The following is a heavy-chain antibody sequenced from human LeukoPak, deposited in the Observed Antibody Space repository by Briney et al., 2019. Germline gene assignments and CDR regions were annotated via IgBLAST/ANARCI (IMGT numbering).Heavy chain of an antibody. Sequence: SQTLSLTCAISGDSVSSNSASWNWIRQSPWRGLEWLGRTYYRSKWYNDYAVSVKSRITINPDTSKNQFSLKLSSVTAADTAVYYCARVHYYDSSGYYSSMAFDIWGQGTMVTVSS. J-gene: IGHJ3*02. CDR3: ARVHYYDSSGYYSSMAFDI. V-gene: IGHV6-1*01. D-gene: IGHD3-22*01. CDR2: TYYRSKWYN. CDR1: GDSVSSNSAS.